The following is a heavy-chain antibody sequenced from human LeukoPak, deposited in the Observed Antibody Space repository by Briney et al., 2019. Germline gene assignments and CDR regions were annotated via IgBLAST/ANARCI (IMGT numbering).Heavy chain of an antibody. D-gene: IGHD3-10*01. V-gene: IGHV3-23*01. Sequence: PGGSLRLSCAAAGFTFSNYAMTWVRHAPGKGLEWVSRISGTGGTTYYADSVKGRFTISRDNSKNRLYLQMNSLRAEDTAVYYCAKAQDGSGTYQPNFDYWGQGTLVTVSS. J-gene: IGHJ4*02. CDR2: ISGTGGTT. CDR1: GFTFSNYA. CDR3: AKAQDGSGTYQPNFDY.